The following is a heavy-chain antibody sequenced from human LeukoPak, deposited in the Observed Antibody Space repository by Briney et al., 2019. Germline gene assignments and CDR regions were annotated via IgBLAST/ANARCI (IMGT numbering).Heavy chain of an antibody. J-gene: IGHJ1*01. CDR3: ARGVAAAALR. CDR2: ITSSSSYI. V-gene: IGHV3-21*01. CDR1: GFTFSSYS. Sequence: GGSLRLSCAASGFTFSSYSMTWVRQAPGKGLEWVSSITSSSSYIYYADSVKGRFTISRDNAKNSLYLQMNSLRAEDAAVYYCARGVAAAALRWGQGTLVTVSS. D-gene: IGHD6-13*01.